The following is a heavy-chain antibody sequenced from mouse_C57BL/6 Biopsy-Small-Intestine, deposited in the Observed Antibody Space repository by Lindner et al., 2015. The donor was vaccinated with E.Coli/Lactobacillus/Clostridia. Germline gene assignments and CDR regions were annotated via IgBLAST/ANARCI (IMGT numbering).Heavy chain of an antibody. CDR2: IDPEDGET. J-gene: IGHJ3*01. CDR1: GFNIKDYY. D-gene: IGHD2-3*01. CDR3: ARYDGYYEGAY. V-gene: IGHV14-2*01. Sequence: VQLQESGAELVKPGASVKLSCTASGFNIKDYYMHWVKRRTEQGLEWIGRIDPEDGETKYAPKFQGKATITADTSSNTAYLQLSSLTSEDTAVYYCARYDGYYEGAYWGQGTLVTVSA.